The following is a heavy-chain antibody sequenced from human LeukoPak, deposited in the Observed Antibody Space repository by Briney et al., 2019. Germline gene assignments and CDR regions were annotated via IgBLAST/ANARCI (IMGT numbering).Heavy chain of an antibody. V-gene: IGHV3-23*01. D-gene: IGHD3-3*01. CDR3: AKDGYYSSANHFARLHFDL. CDR1: GFTFSTHA. J-gene: IGHJ2*01. CDR2: ISGDVQTT. Sequence: GGSLRLSCEASGFTFSTHAMNWIRQTPGKRLEWLSVISGDVQTTTYASSVKGRFTISRDNSKNTLYLEMNSLRVEDTAIYYCAKDGYYSSANHFARLHFDLWGRGTRVTVSS.